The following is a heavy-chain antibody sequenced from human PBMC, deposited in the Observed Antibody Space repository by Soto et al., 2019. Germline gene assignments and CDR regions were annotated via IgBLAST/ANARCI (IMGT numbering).Heavy chain of an antibody. J-gene: IGHJ4*02. D-gene: IGHD6-13*01. CDR1: GYTFTSYD. CDR2: MNPNSGNT. Sequence: QVQLVQSGAEVKKPGASVKVSCKTSGYTFTSYDINWVRQATGQGLEWMGWMNPNSGNTGYAQKFQGRVTMTRNTSISTAYMELSVLNSEDTAVYYCARWSTIFTYSTSWYFWAYWGQGTLVTVSS. CDR3: ARWSTIFTYSTSWYFWAY. V-gene: IGHV1-8*01.